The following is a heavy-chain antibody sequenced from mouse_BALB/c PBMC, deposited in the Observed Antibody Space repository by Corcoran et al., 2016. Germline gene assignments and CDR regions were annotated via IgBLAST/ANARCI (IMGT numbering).Heavy chain of an antibody. V-gene: IGHV9-3-1*01. CDR3: ARAPLDYYAMDY. Sequence: QIQLVQSGPELKKPGETVKFSCKASGYTFTNNGMNWGKQAPGKGLKWMGWINTYTGEPTYADDFKGRFAFSLETSASTANLQINNLKNEDTATYFCARAPLDYYAMDYWGQGTSVTVSS. CDR1: GYTFTNNG. J-gene: IGHJ4*01. CDR2: INTYTGEP.